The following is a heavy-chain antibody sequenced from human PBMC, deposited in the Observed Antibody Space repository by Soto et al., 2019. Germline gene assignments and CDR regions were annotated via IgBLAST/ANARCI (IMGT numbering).Heavy chain of an antibody. Sequence: XESLTISCKGSGYSFTSYWIGLVRQMSGKGLEWMGIIYPGDSETRYSPSFQGQVTISADKSISTAYLQWSSLKASDTAMHYCARQEAVDTAIFIDYSGQGTVVTVSS. CDR3: ARQEAVDTAIFIDY. CDR1: GYSFTSYW. CDR2: IYPGDSET. D-gene: IGHD5-18*01. J-gene: IGHJ4*02. V-gene: IGHV5-51*01.